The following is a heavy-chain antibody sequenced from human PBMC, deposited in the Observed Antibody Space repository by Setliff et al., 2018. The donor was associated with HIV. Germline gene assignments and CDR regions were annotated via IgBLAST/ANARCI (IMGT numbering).Heavy chain of an antibody. CDR1: GVSMTNNY. D-gene: IGHD3-22*01. V-gene: IGHV4-59*01. CDR3: ARTPGTHYYDRSANFHYFDY. Sequence: SETLSLTCSVSGVSMTNNYWTWIRQSPGKGLEWIGYVHYSGNTRYNPSLKSRVTISVDTSKNKFSLKLSSVTAADTAVYYCARTPGTHYYDRSANFHYFDYWGQGALVTVSS. J-gene: IGHJ4*02. CDR2: VHYSGNT.